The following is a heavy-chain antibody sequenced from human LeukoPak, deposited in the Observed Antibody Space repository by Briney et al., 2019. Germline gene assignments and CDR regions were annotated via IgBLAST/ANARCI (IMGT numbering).Heavy chain of an antibody. CDR2: ISSSSSTI. CDR3: AKVGYSSSWNYMDV. Sequence: PGGSLRLSCAASGFTFSSYSMNWVRQAPGKGLEWVSYISSSSSTIYYADSVKGRFTISRDNTKNSLYLQMNSLRAEDTAVYYCAKVGYSSSWNYMDVWGKGTTVTISS. D-gene: IGHD6-13*01. CDR1: GFTFSSYS. J-gene: IGHJ6*03. V-gene: IGHV3-48*01.